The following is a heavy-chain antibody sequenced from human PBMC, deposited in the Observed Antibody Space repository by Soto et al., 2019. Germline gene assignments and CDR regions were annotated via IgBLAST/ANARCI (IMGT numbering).Heavy chain of an antibody. CDR3: ERDLIVSLLRYNDWTLKSAFDI. CDR2: ISYDGSNK. D-gene: IGHD3-9*01. J-gene: IGHJ3*02. Sequence: GGSRRLSCAASGFTFSSYAMHWVRQAPVKGLEWVAVISYDGSNKYYADSVKGRFTISRDNSKNTLNLQMTSLRAEDTAVYYCERDLIVSLLRYNDWTLKSAFDIWGKGRMVT. CDR1: GFTFSSYA. V-gene: IGHV3-30-3*01.